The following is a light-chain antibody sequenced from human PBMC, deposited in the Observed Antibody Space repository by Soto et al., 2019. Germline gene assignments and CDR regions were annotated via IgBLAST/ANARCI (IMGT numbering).Light chain of an antibody. CDR2: GAS. CDR3: QQDGTSPRT. Sequence: EIVLTQTPGTLSLSPGERATLSYRASQSVSSTYLAWYQQKPGQAPRLLIYGASSRSTAIPDRFGGSGSGTDFTLTISRLEPEAGAVYFCQQDGTSPRTFGQGTQLV. J-gene: IGKJ5*01. V-gene: IGKV3-20*01. CDR1: QSVSSTY.